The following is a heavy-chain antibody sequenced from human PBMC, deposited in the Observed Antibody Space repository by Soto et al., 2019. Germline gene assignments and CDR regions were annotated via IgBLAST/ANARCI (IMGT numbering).Heavy chain of an antibody. CDR2: MNPNTGNS. CDR3: ARDLGGVAGTKDAFDI. J-gene: IGHJ3*02. V-gene: IGHV1-8*01. D-gene: IGHD6-19*01. Sequence: QVQLVQSGAEVRKPGASVKVSCEASGYTFTSYDIYWVRQATGQGLEWMGWMNPNTGNSGYAQKFQGRVTVTSDTSINTVYMELSSLRSEDTAVYYCARDLGGVAGTKDAFDIWGQGTMVTVSS. CDR1: GYTFTSYD.